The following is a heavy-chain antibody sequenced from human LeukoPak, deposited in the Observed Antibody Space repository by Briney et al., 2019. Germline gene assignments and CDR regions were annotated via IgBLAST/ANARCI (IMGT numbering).Heavy chain of an antibody. V-gene: IGHV4-61*05. CDR2: IYDSGST. Sequence: SETLSLTCTVSGDSISTSSYYWGWIRQPPGKGLEWIGYIYDSGSTDYNPSLKSRVTMSMDTSANQFSLRLTSVTAADTAIYYCARRYSGSSFTYWGRGTLVTVSS. D-gene: IGHD1-26*01. J-gene: IGHJ4*02. CDR1: GDSISTSSYY. CDR3: ARRYSGSSFTY.